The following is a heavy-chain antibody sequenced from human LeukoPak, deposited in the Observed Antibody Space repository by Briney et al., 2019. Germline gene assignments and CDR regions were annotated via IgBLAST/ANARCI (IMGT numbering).Heavy chain of an antibody. CDR1: GFSFDDYA. CDR2: ISWNSGSI. V-gene: IGHV3-9*01. D-gene: IGHD2/OR15-2a*01. CDR3: ARDPGPTSGYSDY. J-gene: IGHJ4*02. Sequence: PGRSLRLSCAASGFSFDDYAMHWVRQAPGKGPEWVSGISWNSGSIGYADSVKGRFTISRDNADNSLYLQMNSLIDEDTAVYYCARDPGPTSGYSDYWGQGTLVTVSS.